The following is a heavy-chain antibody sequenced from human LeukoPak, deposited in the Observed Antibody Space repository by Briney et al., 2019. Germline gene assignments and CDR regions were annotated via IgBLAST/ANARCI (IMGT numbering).Heavy chain of an antibody. CDR3: ARTINYYDSSGYYWDGDFDY. V-gene: IGHV1-18*04. J-gene: IGHJ4*02. Sequence: GASVKVSCKASGYTFTGSYLHWLRQAPGQGLEWMGWISAYNGNTNYAQKLQGRVTMTTDTSTSTAYMELRSLRSDDTAVYYCARTINYYDSSGYYWDGDFDYWGQGTLVTVSS. CDR1: GYTFTGSY. D-gene: IGHD3-22*01. CDR2: ISAYNGNT.